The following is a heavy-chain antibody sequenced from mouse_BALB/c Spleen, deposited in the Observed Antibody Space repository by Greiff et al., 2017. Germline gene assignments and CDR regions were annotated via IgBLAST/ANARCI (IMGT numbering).Heavy chain of an antibody. V-gene: IGHV3-2*02. J-gene: IGHJ3*01. CDR3: ARGDGYSNQAWFAY. CDR2: ISYSGST. CDR1: GYSITSDYA. Sequence: DVKLQESGPGLVKPSQSLSLTCPVTGYSITSDYAWNWIRQFPGNKLEWMGYISYSGSTSYNPSLKSRISITRDTSKNQFFLQLNSVTTEDTATYYCARGDGYSNQAWFAYWGQGTLVTVSA. D-gene: IGHD2-3*01.